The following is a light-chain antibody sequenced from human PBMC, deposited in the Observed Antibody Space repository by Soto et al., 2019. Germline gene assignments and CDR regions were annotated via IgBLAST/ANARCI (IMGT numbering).Light chain of an antibody. CDR2: EVS. CDR3: SSYTNSNTLA. Sequence: QSALTQPASVSGSPGQSITISCTGTSSDVGGYNSVSWYQQHPGKAPKLMIFEVSNRPSGVSNRFSGSKSGNTASLTISGLQAEDEADYYCSSYTNSNTLAFGTGTKVTVL. J-gene: IGLJ1*01. CDR1: SSDVGGYNS. V-gene: IGLV2-14*01.